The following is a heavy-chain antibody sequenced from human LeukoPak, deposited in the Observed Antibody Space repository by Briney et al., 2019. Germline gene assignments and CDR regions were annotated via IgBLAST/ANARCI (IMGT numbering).Heavy chain of an antibody. V-gene: IGHV3-23*01. CDR3: AKGGGYDILTGYYRMTGSIHIY. CDR2: ISGSGGST. D-gene: IGHD3-9*01. J-gene: IGHJ4*02. CDR1: GFTFSSYA. Sequence: AGGSLRLSCAASGFTFSSYAMSWVRQAPGKGLEWVSAISGSGGSTYYADSVKSRFTISRDNSKNTLYLQMNSLRAEDTAVYYCAKGGGYDILTGYYRMTGSIHIYWGRGTLVTVSS.